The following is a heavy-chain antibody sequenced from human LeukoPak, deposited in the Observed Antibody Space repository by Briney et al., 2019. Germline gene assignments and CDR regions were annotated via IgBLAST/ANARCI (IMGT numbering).Heavy chain of an antibody. D-gene: IGHD2-2*01. CDR2: ISSSGGTI. CDR3: AREYCSSISCLFDY. CDR1: GFTFSSYS. Sequence: PGGSLRLSCAASGFTFSSYSMNWVRQAPGKGLEWVSYISSSGGTIYYADSAKGRFTISRDNAKNSLYLQMNSLRAEDTAVFYCAREYCSSISCLFDYWGQGTLVTVSS. V-gene: IGHV3-48*01. J-gene: IGHJ4*02.